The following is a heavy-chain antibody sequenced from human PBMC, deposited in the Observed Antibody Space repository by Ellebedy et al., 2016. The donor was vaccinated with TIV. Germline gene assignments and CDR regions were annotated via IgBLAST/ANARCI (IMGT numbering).Heavy chain of an antibody. D-gene: IGHD3-22*01. CDR3: ARVPRPDYYDSSGYFDY. J-gene: IGHJ4*02. Sequence: MPSETLSLTCTVSGGSFSSGHYYWSWIRQPPGKGLEWIGYISYSGSTYYNPSLKSRVTISVDTSKNQFSLNLTSVTAADTAVYYCARVPRPDYYDSSGYFDYWGQGALVTASS. CDR2: ISYSGST. CDR1: GGSFSSGHYY. V-gene: IGHV4-30-4*01.